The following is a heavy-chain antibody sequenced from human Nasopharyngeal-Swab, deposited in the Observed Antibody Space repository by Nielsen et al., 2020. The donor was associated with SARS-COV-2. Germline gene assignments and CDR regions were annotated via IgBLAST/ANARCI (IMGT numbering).Heavy chain of an antibody. D-gene: IGHD6-19*01. CDR2: INANSGGT. J-gene: IGHJ6*02. Sequence: ASVKGSCKASGFNGDYLHWLRQSPGQGLEWMGWINANSGGTTYAQKFQGRVAMTRDTSTSAVYIELSSLRSDDTAVYYCARGPYTSGWYGPVFYGLDVWGQGTTVTVSS. CDR3: ARGPYTSGWYGPVFYGLDV. CDR1: GFNGDY. V-gene: IGHV1-2*02.